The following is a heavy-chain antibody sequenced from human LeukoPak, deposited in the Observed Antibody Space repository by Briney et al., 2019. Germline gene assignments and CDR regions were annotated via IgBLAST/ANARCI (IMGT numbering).Heavy chain of an antibody. J-gene: IGHJ4*02. D-gene: IGHD3-22*01. CDR1: GFTFSTYA. Sequence: PGGSLRLSCATSGFTFSTYAMSWVRQAPGKGLEWVSAISGSSDSTYYADSVKGRFTISRDNSKNTLYLQMNSLRAEDTAVYYCAKGNYYDSTGYYLTYPFGYWGQGTLVTVSS. CDR2: ISGSSDST. CDR3: AKGNYYDSTGYYLTYPFGY. V-gene: IGHV3-23*01.